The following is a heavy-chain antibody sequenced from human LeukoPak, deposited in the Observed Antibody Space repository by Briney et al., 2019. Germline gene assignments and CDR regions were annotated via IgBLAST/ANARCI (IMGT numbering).Heavy chain of an antibody. CDR1: GGSISSSTYY. J-gene: IGHJ4*02. D-gene: IGHD3-22*01. Sequence: PSETLSLTCTVSGGSISSSTYYWGWIRQPPGKGLEWIGSIYYSGSTYYNPSLKSRVTISVDTSKNQFSLKLSSVTAADTAVYYCATSYDSSGVDYWGQGTLVTVSS. CDR2: IYYSGST. CDR3: ATSYDSSGVDY. V-gene: IGHV4-39*01.